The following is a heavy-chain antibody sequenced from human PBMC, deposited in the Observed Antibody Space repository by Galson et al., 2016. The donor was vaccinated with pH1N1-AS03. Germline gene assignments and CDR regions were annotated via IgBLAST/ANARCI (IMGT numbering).Heavy chain of an antibody. J-gene: IGHJ4*02. CDR3: ANDFNFVFWSGYSFY. Sequence: SLRLSCAASGFTISNFGMLWVRQAPGQGLEWVAIISFDGTNKYYADSVKGRFSISRDNSKNTLFLQMSALRAEDTAVYYCANDFNFVFWSGYSFYWGQGARVTVSS. CDR2: ISFDGTNK. CDR1: GFTISNFG. D-gene: IGHD3-3*01. V-gene: IGHV3-30*18.